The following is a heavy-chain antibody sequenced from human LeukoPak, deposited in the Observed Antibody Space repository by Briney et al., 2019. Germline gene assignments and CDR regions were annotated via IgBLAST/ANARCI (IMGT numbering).Heavy chain of an antibody. CDR1: GDTLTGYF. D-gene: IGHD6-13*01. Sequence: ASVKVSCKASGDTLTGYFVHWVRQAPGQGLEWMGWINPNNGDTHSAPKLQGRVTMTRDMSISTVYMEVRSLGSDDTAVYYCARESLAAAGGPLGYWGQGTLVIVSS. CDR3: ARESLAAAGGPLGY. V-gene: IGHV1-2*02. CDR2: INPNNGDT. J-gene: IGHJ4*02.